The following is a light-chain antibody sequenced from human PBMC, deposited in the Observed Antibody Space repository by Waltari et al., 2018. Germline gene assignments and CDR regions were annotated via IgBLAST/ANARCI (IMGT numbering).Light chain of an antibody. CDR2: GAS. Sequence: EIVLTQSQGNLSLSPGERATLSCRASQSGSSIYLAWYQQKPGQAPRLLIYGASSRATGIPDRFSGSGSGTDFTLTISRLEPEDFAVYYCQQYGSSPLTFGGGTKVEIK. J-gene: IGKJ4*01. CDR1: QSGSSIY. V-gene: IGKV3-20*01. CDR3: QQYGSSPLT.